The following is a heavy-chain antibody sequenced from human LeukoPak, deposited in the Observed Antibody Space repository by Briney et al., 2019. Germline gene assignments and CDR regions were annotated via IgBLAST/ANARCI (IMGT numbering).Heavy chain of an antibody. CDR2: ISGSGGST. D-gene: IGHD2-21*02. CDR3: AKAPVACGVDCYGFDY. CDR1: GFTFSSYA. V-gene: IGHV3-23*01. J-gene: IGHJ4*02. Sequence: GGSLRLSCAASGFTFSSYAMSWVRQAPGKGLEWVSAISGSGGSTYYADSVKGRFTISRDNSKNTLYLQMNSLRAEDTAVYYCAKAPVACGVDCYGFDYWGQGTLVTVSS.